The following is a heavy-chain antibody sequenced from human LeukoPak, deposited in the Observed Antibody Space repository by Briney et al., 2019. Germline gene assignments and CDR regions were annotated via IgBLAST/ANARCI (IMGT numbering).Heavy chain of an antibody. J-gene: IGHJ4*02. CDR1: GFTVSSNY. CDR3: VRGYYDGSAYHTLFDD. V-gene: IGHV3-74*01. Sequence: PGGSLRLSCAASGFTVSSNYMSWVRQAPGKGLVWVSRINTDGSTTNYADSVKGRFTISRDNAKNTLYLQMNSLRAEDTAVYYCVRGYYDGSAYHTLFDDWGQGNLVTVSS. D-gene: IGHD3-22*01. CDR2: INTDGSTT.